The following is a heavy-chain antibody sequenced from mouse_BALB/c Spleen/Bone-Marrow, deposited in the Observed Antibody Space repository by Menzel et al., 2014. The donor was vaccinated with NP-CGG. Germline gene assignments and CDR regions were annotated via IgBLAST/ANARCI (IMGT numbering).Heavy chain of an antibody. J-gene: IGHJ3*01. V-gene: IGHV1S132*01. CDR1: GYTFTNYW. CDR3: ARNYDYDEGAWFTY. CDR2: IFPGTDTT. Sequence: VQLVESGAEVVNPGASVKLSCRTSGYTFTNYWIQWVKQRPEQGLGWIGEIFPGTDTTYYNEKFKDKATLTIDTSSSTAYMQLSNLTSEDSAVYFCARNYDYDEGAWFTYWGQGTLVTVSA. D-gene: IGHD2-4*01.